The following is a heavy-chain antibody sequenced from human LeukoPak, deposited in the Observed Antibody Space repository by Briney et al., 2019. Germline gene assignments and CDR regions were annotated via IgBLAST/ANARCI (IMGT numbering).Heavy chain of an antibody. Sequence: GGSLRLSCAASGFTFSSYELYWVRQAPGKGLEWISYISSRSSTIKYADSVRGRFTISRADARESLFLQMNSLRAEDTAIYYCGASRQYVGAFNIWGQGTLVTVSS. J-gene: IGHJ3*02. CDR1: GFTFSSYE. CDR2: ISSRSSTI. CDR3: GASRQYVGAFNI. V-gene: IGHV3-48*03. D-gene: IGHD3-16*01.